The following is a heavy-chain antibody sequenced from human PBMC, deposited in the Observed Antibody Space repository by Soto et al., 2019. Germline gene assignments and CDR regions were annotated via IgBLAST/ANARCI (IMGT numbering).Heavy chain of an antibody. Sequence: SETLSLTCTVSGGSISNAAYSWSWIRQPPGKGLEWIGYIYPSGMPFYNPSLRSRVTISIDRSNDQFSLDLKSVTAADTAVYYCAREGGDYDLFDSWSQGTLVTVSS. CDR2: IYPSGMP. CDR1: GGSISNAAYS. D-gene: IGHD3-22*01. J-gene: IGHJ4*02. CDR3: AREGGDYDLFDS. V-gene: IGHV4-30-2*01.